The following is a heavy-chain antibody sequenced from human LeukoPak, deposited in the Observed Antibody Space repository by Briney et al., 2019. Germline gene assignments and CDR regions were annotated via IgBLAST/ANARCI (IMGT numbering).Heavy chain of an antibody. J-gene: IGHJ5*02. CDR1: GGSLSHYY. D-gene: IGHD3-10*01. V-gene: IGHV4-34*01. Sequence: KPSETLSPTCAVYGGSLSHYYWSWIRQPPGKGLEWIGEINHSGSTNYNPSLKSRVTISVDMSKNQFSLELTSVTAADTAVYYCARGPASGSNFAWFDPWGQGTLVTVSS. CDR2: INHSGST. CDR3: ARGPASGSNFAWFDP.